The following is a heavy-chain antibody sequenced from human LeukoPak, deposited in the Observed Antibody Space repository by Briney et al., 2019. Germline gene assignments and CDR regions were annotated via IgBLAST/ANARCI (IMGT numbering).Heavy chain of an antibody. CDR1: AYTFTRYG. D-gene: IGHD3-16*01. CDR3: ARHGGIGPKRDYFDY. J-gene: IGHJ4*02. Sequence: ASVKVSCKASAYTFTRYGISWVRQAPGQGLEWMGWLSTDNGDTNYAQKFQGRVTMTTDTSTTTAHMELRSLTSDDTAIYYCARHGGIGPKRDYFDYWGPGTLVTVSS. CDR2: LSTDNGDT. V-gene: IGHV1-18*01.